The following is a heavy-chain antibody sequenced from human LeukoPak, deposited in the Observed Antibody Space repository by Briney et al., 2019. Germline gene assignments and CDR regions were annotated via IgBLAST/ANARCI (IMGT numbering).Heavy chain of an antibody. Sequence: GGSLRLSCAASGFTFSSYGMHWVRQAPGKGLEWVAVIWYDGSNKYYADSVKGRFTISRDNSKNALYLQMNSLRAEDTAVYYCARVSDYGDYVSAFDIWGQGKMVTVSS. CDR2: IWYDGSNK. CDR1: GFTFSSYG. V-gene: IGHV3-33*01. CDR3: ARVSDYGDYVSAFDI. J-gene: IGHJ3*02. D-gene: IGHD4-17*01.